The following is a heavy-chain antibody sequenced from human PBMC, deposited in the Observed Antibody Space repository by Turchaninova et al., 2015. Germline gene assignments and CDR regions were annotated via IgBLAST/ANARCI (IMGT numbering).Heavy chain of an antibody. Sequence: QVQPQESGPGLVKPSETLSLTCPVTGGSISSHYWSWIRQPPGKGLEWISIIYNRGTTSYHPSLRSRVAISMGTSESQFSLRLTSVTAADTAIYYCARSDYEYVWGSTWGPGTLVTVSS. J-gene: IGHJ5*02. D-gene: IGHD3-16*01. CDR3: ARSDYEYVWGST. V-gene: IGHV4-59*11. CDR1: GGSISSHY. CDR2: IYNRGTT.